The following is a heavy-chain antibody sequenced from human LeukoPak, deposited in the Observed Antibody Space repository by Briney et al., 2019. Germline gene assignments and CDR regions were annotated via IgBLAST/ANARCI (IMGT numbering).Heavy chain of an antibody. Sequence: AGGSLRLSCAASGFSFNTYAMHWVRQAPGRGLESVSAISYNGDSTYYANSVKGRFIISRDNSMKTLFLQMGSLRAEDTAVYYCARDSGGDAYNDYFDSWGQGTLVTVSS. J-gene: IGHJ4*02. CDR1: GFSFNTYA. D-gene: IGHD5-24*01. CDR3: ARDSGGDAYNDYFDS. V-gene: IGHV3-64*01. CDR2: ISYNGDST.